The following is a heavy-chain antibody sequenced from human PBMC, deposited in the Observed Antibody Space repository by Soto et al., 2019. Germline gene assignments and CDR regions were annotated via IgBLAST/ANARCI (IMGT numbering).Heavy chain of an antibody. D-gene: IGHD3-10*01. CDR1: GFTFSSYG. CDR3: ARSSLVREIGYYYFYNDG. CDR2: IWYDGSKK. V-gene: IGHV3-33*01. J-gene: IGHJ6*03. Sequence: QVQLVESGGGVVQPGRSLRLSCAATGFTFSSYGMHWVRQAPGKGLEWVAVIWYDGSKKYYADSVRGRFTISRDNSKRHLYLQMTSLRAEDTAVYYCARSSLVREIGYYYFYNDGWGKGTTVTVSS.